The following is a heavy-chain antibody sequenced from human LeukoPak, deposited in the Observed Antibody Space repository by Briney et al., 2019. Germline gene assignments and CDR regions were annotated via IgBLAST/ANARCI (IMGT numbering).Heavy chain of an antibody. J-gene: IGHJ3*02. D-gene: IGHD2-15*01. CDR2: IYYSGST. V-gene: IGHV4-59*01. CDR3: ARELGGHDAFDI. Sequence: PSETLSLTCTVSGGSISSYYWSWIRQPPGKGLEWIGYIYYSGSTNYNPSLKSRVTISVDTSKNQFSLKLSSVTAADTAVYYCARELGGHDAFDIWGQGTMVTVSS. CDR1: GGSISSYY.